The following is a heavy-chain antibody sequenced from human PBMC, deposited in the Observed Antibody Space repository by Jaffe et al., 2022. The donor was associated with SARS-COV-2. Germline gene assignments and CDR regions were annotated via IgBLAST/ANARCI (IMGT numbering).Heavy chain of an antibody. CDR2: ISGSGGST. Sequence: EVQLLESGGGLVQPGGSLRLSCAASGFTFSSYAMSWVRQAPGKGLEWVSAISGSGGSTYYADSVKGRFTISRDNSKNTLYLQMNSLRAEDTAVYYCAKDGYGDYVDVAVVLGLEADWYFDLWGRGTLVTVSS. D-gene: IGHD4-17*01. V-gene: IGHV3-23*01. J-gene: IGHJ2*01. CDR1: GFTFSSYA. CDR3: AKDGYGDYVDVAVVLGLEADWYFDL.